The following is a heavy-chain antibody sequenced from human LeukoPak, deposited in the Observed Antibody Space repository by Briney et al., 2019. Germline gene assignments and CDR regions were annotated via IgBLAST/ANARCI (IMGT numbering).Heavy chain of an antibody. CDR1: GFTFSSYW. D-gene: IGHD4-23*01. J-gene: IGHJ4*02. CDR3: AKNRDGGKYYFDY. Sequence: GGSLRLSCAAAGFTFSSYWMSWVRQAPGKGLEWVSAISGSGGSTYYADSVKGRFTISRDNSKNTLYLQMNSLRAEDTAVYYCAKNRDGGKYYFDYWGQGTLVTVSS. CDR2: ISGSGGST. V-gene: IGHV3-23*01.